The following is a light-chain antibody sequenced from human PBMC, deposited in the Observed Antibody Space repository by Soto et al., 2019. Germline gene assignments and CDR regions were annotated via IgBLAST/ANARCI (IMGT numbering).Light chain of an antibody. J-gene: IGLJ3*02. Sequence: QSVLTQPPSASGTPGQRVTISCSGSNSNVGNNTVNWYQQFPGTSPRLLIEGNAQRPSGVPDRFSGSKSANSASLAISGLKSEDEADYYCAACDDGLNGWLFGGGTKLTVL. CDR2: GNA. V-gene: IGLV1-44*01. CDR1: NSNVGNNT. CDR3: AACDDGLNGWL.